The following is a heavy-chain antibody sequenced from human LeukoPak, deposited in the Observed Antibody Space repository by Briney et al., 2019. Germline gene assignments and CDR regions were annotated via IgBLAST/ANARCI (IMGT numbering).Heavy chain of an antibody. D-gene: IGHD3-10*01. Sequence: ASVKVSCKASGYTFTGYAMHWVRQAPGQRLECLGWVNAGNGKTKYSQEFQGRGTITRDTTASTAYMELSSLRSEDTAVYYCARGIWFGSLLYPYCFDYWGQGTLVTVSS. CDR1: GYTFTGYA. CDR3: ARGIWFGSLLYPYCFDY. J-gene: IGHJ4*02. V-gene: IGHV1-3*01. CDR2: VNAGNGKT.